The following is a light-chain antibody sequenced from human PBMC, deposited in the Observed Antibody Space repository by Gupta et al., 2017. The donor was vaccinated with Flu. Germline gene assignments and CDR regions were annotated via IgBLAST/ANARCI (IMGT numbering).Light chain of an antibody. Sequence: QSVLTQPPSVSAAPGQKVTISCSGSSSNIGKNYVSWYQHLPGTAPKLLIYDNNRRPSGIPDRFSGSKSGTSATLGITGLQTGDEADYYCETWDTSLSAGVFGTGTKVTVL. CDR1: SSNIGKNY. J-gene: IGLJ1*01. CDR3: ETWDTSLSAGV. V-gene: IGLV1-51*01. CDR2: DNN.